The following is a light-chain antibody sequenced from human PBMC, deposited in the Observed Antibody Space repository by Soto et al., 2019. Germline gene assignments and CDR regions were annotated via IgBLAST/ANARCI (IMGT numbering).Light chain of an antibody. V-gene: IGKV1-33*01. CDR2: DAS. Sequence: DIQMTQSPSSLSASVGDRVTITCQASQDISNSLNWYQLKPGKPPKLLIYDASNLYTGAPSRFSGSGSGTDFTFTITSLQPEDIGTYYCQQYDDLPPRTFGQGTKVEIK. J-gene: IGKJ2*01. CDR1: QDISNS. CDR3: QQYDDLPPRT.